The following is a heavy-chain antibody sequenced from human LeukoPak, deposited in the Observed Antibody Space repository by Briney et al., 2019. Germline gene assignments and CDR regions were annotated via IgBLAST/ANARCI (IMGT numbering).Heavy chain of an antibody. Sequence: GGSLRLSCAASGFTFSSYSMNWVRQAPGKGLEWVSSISSSSSYIYYADSVKGRFTISRDNAKNSLYLQMNSLRDEDTAVYYCASQDPAAGTGYFDYWGQGTLVTVSS. CDR2: ISSSSSYI. J-gene: IGHJ4*02. CDR1: GFTFSSYS. CDR3: ASQDPAAGTGYFDY. V-gene: IGHV3-21*01. D-gene: IGHD6-13*01.